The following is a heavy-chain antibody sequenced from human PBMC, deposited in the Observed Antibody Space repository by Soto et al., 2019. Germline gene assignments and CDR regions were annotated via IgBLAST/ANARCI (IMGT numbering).Heavy chain of an antibody. CDR3: ASHQGIYKYYFDY. D-gene: IGHD1-1*01. J-gene: IGHJ4*02. V-gene: IGHV3-23*01. CDR1: GLGFTTYS. CDR2: ITGNGHNT. Sequence: GGSLRLSCSASGLGFTTYSMSWVRQPPGKGLEWVSGITGNGHNTHYAESVKGRFTISRDNSKNTLYLQMDSLRAEDAAEYYCASHQGIYKYYFDYWGQGTLVTVSS.